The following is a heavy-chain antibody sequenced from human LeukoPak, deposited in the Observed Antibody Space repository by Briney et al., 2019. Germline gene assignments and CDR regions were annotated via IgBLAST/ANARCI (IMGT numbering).Heavy chain of an antibody. Sequence: SETLSLTCTVSGGSISSSSYYWGWIRQPPGKGLEWIGSIYYTGSTYYNPSLKSRVTISVDTSKNQFSLKLSSVTAADTAVYYCARANQYYYYMDVWGKGTTVTISS. CDR3: ARANQYYYYMDV. CDR2: IYYTGST. D-gene: IGHD2-8*01. V-gene: IGHV4-39*01. CDR1: GGSISSSSYY. J-gene: IGHJ6*03.